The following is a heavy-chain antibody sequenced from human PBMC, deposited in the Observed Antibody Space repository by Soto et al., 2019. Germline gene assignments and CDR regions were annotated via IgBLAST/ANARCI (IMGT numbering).Heavy chain of an antibody. Sequence: PGESLKISCEVSGYLFSNYWIGWVRQMPGKGLEWMAIVHPGNSETIYSPSFRGQVTISADKSISTAYLQWNSLQASDTAIYYCARHNVWALDVWGQGTTVTVSS. D-gene: IGHD7-27*01. V-gene: IGHV5-51*01. CDR1: GYLFSNYW. CDR3: ARHNVWALDV. CDR2: VHPGNSET. J-gene: IGHJ6*02.